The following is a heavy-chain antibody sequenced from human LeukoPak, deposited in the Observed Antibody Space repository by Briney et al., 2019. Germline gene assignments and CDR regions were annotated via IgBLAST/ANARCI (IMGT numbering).Heavy chain of an antibody. V-gene: IGHV3-11*01. CDR1: GFTFSDYY. D-gene: IGHD6-13*01. J-gene: IGHJ5*02. CDR3: AKPRGGSSWVNWFDP. Sequence: GGSLRLSCAASGFTFSDYYMSWIRQAPGKGLEWVSYISSSGSTIYYADSVKGRFTISRDNSKNTLYLQMNSLRAEDTAVYYCAKPRGGSSWVNWFDPWGQGTLVTVSS. CDR2: ISSSGSTI.